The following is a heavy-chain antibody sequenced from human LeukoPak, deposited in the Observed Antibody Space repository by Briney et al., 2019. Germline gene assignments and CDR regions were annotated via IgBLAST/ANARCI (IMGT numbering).Heavy chain of an antibody. J-gene: IGHJ4*02. Sequence: GGSLRLSCAASGFTFSTYAMSWVRQAPGKGLEWVSTISGSGGSTYYADSVKGRFTTSRDNSKSTLYLQMNSLRAEDTAVYYCARESGRGGDCFDYWGQGTLVTVSS. D-gene: IGHD2-21*01. CDR3: ARESGRGGDCFDY. CDR1: GFTFSTYA. V-gene: IGHV3-23*01. CDR2: ISGSGGST.